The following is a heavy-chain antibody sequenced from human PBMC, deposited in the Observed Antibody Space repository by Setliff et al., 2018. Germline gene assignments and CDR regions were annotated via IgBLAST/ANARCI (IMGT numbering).Heavy chain of an antibody. Sequence: SSETLSLTCAVSGYSINSGYYWGWIRQSPGKGLEWIGSIYRDGNTYYNPSLRSRVTISVDTSKNQFSLNLSSVTAADTAVYYCARDGYGDDWNTFVDVYYYYMDVWGKGTTVPSP. D-gene: IGHD5-18*01. CDR2: IYRDGNT. CDR1: GYSINSGYY. V-gene: IGHV4-38-2*02. CDR3: ARDGYGDDWNTFVDVYYYYMDV. J-gene: IGHJ6*03.